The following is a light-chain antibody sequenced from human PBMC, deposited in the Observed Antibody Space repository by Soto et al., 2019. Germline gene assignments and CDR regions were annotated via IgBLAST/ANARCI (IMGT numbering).Light chain of an antibody. CDR1: QRVSSTY. V-gene: IGKV3-20*01. Sequence: IVLTQSPGTLSLSPGDRATLSCRASQRVSSTYLAWYQQKPGQAPRLLIYGASSRATGIPDRFSGSGSGTDFTLTINRLEPEDFAVYYCQLYTTFGQGTKVDIK. CDR2: GAS. J-gene: IGKJ1*01. CDR3: QLYTT.